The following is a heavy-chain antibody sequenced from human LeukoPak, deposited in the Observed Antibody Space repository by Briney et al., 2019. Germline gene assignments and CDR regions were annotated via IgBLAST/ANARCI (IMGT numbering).Heavy chain of an antibody. D-gene: IGHD5-12*01. CDR3: ARGSRAIVATKFARGRYMDV. Sequence: QPGGSLRLSCAASGFTFSNYAIHWVRQAPGKGLEWVAVISHDGSNKYYADSVKGRFTISRDNSKNTLYLKMNSLRTEDTAVYYCARGSRAIVATKFARGRYMDVGGKGTTVTISS. CDR1: GFTFSNYA. J-gene: IGHJ6*03. CDR2: ISHDGSNK. V-gene: IGHV3-30*04.